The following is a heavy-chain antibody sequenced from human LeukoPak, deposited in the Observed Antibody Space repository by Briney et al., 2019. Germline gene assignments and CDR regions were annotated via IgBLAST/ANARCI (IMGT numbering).Heavy chain of an antibody. CDR2: IYYSGST. Sequence: PSQTLSLTCTVSGGSISSGGYYWSWIRQHPGKGPEWIGYIYYSGSTYYNPSLKSRVTISVDTSKNQFSLKLSSVTAADTAVYYCARDRIGYCSSTSCLADNWYFDLWGRGTLVTVSS. CDR3: ARDRIGYCSSTSCLADNWYFDL. CDR1: GGSISSGGYY. J-gene: IGHJ2*01. D-gene: IGHD2-2*01. V-gene: IGHV4-31*03.